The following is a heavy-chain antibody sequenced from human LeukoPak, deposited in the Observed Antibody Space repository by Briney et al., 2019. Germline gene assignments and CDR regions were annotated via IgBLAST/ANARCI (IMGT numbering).Heavy chain of an antibody. J-gene: IGHJ4*02. CDR2: INPSGGRT. V-gene: IGHV1-46*01. Sequence: ASVKVSCKASGYTFTSYYMYWVRQAPGQGLEWMGIINPSGGRTSYAQKFQGRVTMTRDMSTSTVYMELSSLRSEDTAVYYCARGGHVRVYDNSYYGHYWGQGTLVTVSS. D-gene: IGHD3-22*01. CDR3: ARGGHVRVYDNSYYGHY. CDR1: GYTFTSYY.